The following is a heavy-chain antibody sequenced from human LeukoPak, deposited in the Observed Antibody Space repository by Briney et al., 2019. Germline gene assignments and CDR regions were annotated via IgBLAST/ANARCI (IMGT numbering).Heavy chain of an antibody. Sequence: PSETLSLTCTVSGASFTTFYWSWVRLPPGRGLEWIGYVYYTGSTYYNPSLKSRVTISVDTSKNQFSLKLSSVTAADTAVYYCARRWSIAAGRPRDGTLFDYWGQGTLVTVSS. CDR1: GASFTTFY. V-gene: IGHV4-59*08. D-gene: IGHD6-13*01. CDR3: ARRWSIAAGRPRDGTLFDY. J-gene: IGHJ4*02. CDR2: VYYTGST.